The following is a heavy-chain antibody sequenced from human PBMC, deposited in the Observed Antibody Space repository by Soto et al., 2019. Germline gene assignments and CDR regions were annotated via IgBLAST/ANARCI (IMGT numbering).Heavy chain of an antibody. Sequence: LSLTCAVFGGSFSGYYWSRIRQPPGKGLEWIGEINHSGSTNYNPSLKSRVTISVDTPKNQFSLKLSSVTAAHTAVYYRARQKRGGYYSGGSGHPSWYFDLWGRGTLITVSS. V-gene: IGHV4-34*01. CDR3: ARQKRGGYYSGGSGHPSWYFDL. CDR1: GGSFSGYY. D-gene: IGHD2-15*01. J-gene: IGHJ2*01. CDR2: INHSGST.